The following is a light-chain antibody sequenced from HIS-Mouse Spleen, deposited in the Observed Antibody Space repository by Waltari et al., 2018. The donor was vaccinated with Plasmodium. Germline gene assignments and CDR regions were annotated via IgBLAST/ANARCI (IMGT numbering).Light chain of an antibody. CDR1: SGSIASNY. CDR2: EDN. Sequence: NFMLTQPHSVSESPGKTVTISCTGSSGSIASNYVQWYQQRPRSAPTTVIYEDNQRPSGVPDRFSGSIDSSSNSASLTISGLKTEDEADYYCQSYDSSNHEVFGGGTKLTVL. CDR3: QSYDSSNHEV. J-gene: IGLJ3*02. V-gene: IGLV6-57*02.